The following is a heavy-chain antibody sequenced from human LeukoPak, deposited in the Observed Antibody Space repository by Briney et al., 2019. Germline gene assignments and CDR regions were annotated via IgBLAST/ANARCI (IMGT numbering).Heavy chain of an antibody. CDR2: IKQDGSEK. Sequence: GGSLRLSCAASGFTFSAYWMTWVRQAPGKGLEWVANIKQDGSEKYYVDSVKGRFTISRDNAKNSLYLQLNSLRAEDTAVYYCARVRRQLVPSLWDYWGQGTLVTVSS. CDR3: ARVRRQLVPSLWDY. CDR1: GFTFSAYW. J-gene: IGHJ4*02. V-gene: IGHV3-7*01. D-gene: IGHD6-6*01.